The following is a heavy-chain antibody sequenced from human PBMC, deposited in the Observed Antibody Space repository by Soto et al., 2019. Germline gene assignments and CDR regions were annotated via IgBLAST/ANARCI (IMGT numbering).Heavy chain of an antibody. CDR2: ISYDGSNK. D-gene: IGHD6-13*01. Sequence: QVQLVESGGGVVQPGRSLRLSCAASGFTFSSYGMHWVRRAPGKGLEWVAVISYDGSNKYYADSVKGRFTISRDNSKNTLYLQMNSLRAEDTAVYYCAKGQQLDDWGQGTLVTVSS. CDR3: AKGQQLDD. V-gene: IGHV3-30*18. J-gene: IGHJ4*02. CDR1: GFTFSSYG.